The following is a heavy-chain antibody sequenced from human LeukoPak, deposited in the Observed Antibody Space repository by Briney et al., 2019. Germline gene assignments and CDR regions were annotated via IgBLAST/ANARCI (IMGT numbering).Heavy chain of an antibody. CDR3: ARGSQPGPSYFDL. Sequence: GGSLRLSCAASGFTFSSSEMNWVRQAPGKGLEWVSYISRSGSSTYYPDSVKGRFTISRDNDKNSLSLQMNSLRAEDTAVYYCARGSQPGPSYFDLWGRGTLVTASS. V-gene: IGHV3-48*03. D-gene: IGHD1-14*01. CDR1: GFTFSSSE. CDR2: ISRSGSST. J-gene: IGHJ2*01.